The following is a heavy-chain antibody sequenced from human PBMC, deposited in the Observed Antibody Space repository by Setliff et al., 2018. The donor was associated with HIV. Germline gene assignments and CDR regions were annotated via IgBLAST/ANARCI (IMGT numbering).Heavy chain of an antibody. Sequence: SCAASGFTFTDYTMNWVRQAPGKGLEWVSSITSGSTYVNYADSVKGRFSISRDNSKNSLYLQMNSLRAEDTTIYYCARVPVMATITYWYFDLWGRGTLVTVSS. D-gene: IGHD5-12*01. J-gene: IGHJ2*01. CDR3: ARVPVMATITYWYFDL. V-gene: IGHV3-21*01. CDR1: GFTFTDYT. CDR2: ITSGSTYV.